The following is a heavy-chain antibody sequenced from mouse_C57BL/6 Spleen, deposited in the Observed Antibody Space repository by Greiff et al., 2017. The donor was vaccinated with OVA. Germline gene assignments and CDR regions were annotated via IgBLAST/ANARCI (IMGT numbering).Heavy chain of an antibody. Sequence: QVQLQQPGAELVKPGASVKLSCKASGYTFTSYWMHWVKQRPGQGLEWIGMIHPNSGSTNYNEKFKSKATLTVDKSSSTAYMQLSSLTSEDSAVYYCASPYYYGSPYYVDYWGQGTTLTVSS. CDR1: GYTFTSYW. CDR3: ASPYYYGSPYYVDY. CDR2: IHPNSGST. V-gene: IGHV1-64*01. D-gene: IGHD1-1*01. J-gene: IGHJ2*01.